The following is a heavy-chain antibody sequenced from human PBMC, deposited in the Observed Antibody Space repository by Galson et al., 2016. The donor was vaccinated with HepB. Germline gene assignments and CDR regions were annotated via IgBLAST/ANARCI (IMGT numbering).Heavy chain of an antibody. V-gene: IGHV3-30-3*01. Sequence: SLRLSCAASGFTFSSYAMHWVRQAPGKGLEWVAVISYDGSNKYYADSVKGRFTISRDNSKNTLYLQMNSLRAEDTAVYYCARNPPTSRYYVSSGYYYTHPFDNLGQGTLVTVSS. J-gene: IGHJ4*02. CDR3: ARNPPTSRYYVSSGYYYTHPFDN. CDR1: GFTFSSYA. D-gene: IGHD3-22*01. CDR2: ISYDGSNK.